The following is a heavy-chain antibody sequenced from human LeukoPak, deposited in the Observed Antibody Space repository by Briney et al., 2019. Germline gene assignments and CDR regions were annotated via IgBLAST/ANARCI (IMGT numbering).Heavy chain of an antibody. D-gene: IGHD2-2*01. J-gene: IGHJ6*02. CDR1: GFTVSSNY. V-gene: IGHV3-53*01. Sequence: GGSLRLSCAASGFTVSSNYMSWVRQAPGKGLEWVSVIYSGGSTYYAGSVKGRFTISRDNSKNTLYLQMNSLRAEDTAVYYCAREGISSTSPIYYYYGMDVWGQGTTVTVSS. CDR2: IYSGGST. CDR3: AREGISSTSPIYYYYGMDV.